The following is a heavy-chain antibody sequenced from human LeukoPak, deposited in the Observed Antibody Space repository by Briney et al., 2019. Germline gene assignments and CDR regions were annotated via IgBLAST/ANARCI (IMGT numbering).Heavy chain of an antibody. CDR3: ARDENYYGSGSSLFDY. CDR2: IYHSGST. Sequence: SETLSLTCAVSGGSISSGGYSWSWIRQPPGKGLEWIGYIYHSGSTYYNPSLKSRVTISVDRSKNQFSLKLSSVTAADTAVYYCARDENYYGSGSSLFDYWGQGTLVTVSS. V-gene: IGHV4-30-2*01. J-gene: IGHJ4*02. CDR1: GGSISSGGYS. D-gene: IGHD3-10*01.